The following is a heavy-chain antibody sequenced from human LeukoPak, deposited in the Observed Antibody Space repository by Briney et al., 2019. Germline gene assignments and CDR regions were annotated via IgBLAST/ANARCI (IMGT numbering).Heavy chain of an antibody. V-gene: IGHV3-74*03. D-gene: IGHD5-18*01. Sequence: GGSLRLSCAASEFTFSSYWMHWVRQAPGKGLVWVSCIYSDGSITTYTDSVKGRFTISRDNAKNTLYLHMNSLRAEDTAVYYCARAPPSSGYAYHFDIWGQGTMVTVSS. CDR2: IYSDGSIT. CDR3: ARAPPSSGYAYHFDI. CDR1: EFTFSSYW. J-gene: IGHJ3*02.